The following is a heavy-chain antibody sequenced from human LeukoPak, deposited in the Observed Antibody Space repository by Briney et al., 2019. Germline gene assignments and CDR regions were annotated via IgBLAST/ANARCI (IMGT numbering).Heavy chain of an antibody. V-gene: IGHV3-33*01. J-gene: IGHJ5*02. CDR2: IWYDGSNK. CDR1: GFTFSSYG. Sequence: GGSLGLSCAASGFTFSSYGMHWVRQAPGKGLECVAVIWYDGSNKYYADSVKGRFTISRDNSKNTLYLQMNSLRAEDTAVYYCARDGISSSWYIDWFDPWGQGTLVTVSS. CDR3: ARDGISSSWYIDWFDP. D-gene: IGHD6-13*01.